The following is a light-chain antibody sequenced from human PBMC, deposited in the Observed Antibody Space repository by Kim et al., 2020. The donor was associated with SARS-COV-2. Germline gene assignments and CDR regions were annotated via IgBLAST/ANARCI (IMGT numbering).Light chain of an antibody. J-gene: IGKJ2*01. CDR1: QSVSSY. CDR3: QQRSNWPPMYT. CDR2: DAS. V-gene: IGKV3-11*01. Sequence: SPGEMATLSCRASQSVSSYLAWYQQKPGQAPRLLIYDASNRATGIPARFSGSGSGTDFTLTISSLEPEDFAVYYCQQRSNWPPMYTFGQGTKLEI.